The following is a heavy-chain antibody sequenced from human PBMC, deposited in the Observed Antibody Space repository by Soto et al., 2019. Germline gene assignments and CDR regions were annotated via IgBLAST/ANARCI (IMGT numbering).Heavy chain of an antibody. CDR2: IKQDGSEK. J-gene: IGHJ4*02. V-gene: IGHV3-7*01. CDR1: GFTFSSYW. CDR3: ARDSWTAYDFWSGDSFDY. D-gene: IGHD3-3*01. Sequence: EVQLVESGGGLVQPGGSLRLSCAASGFTFSSYWMSWVRQAPGKGLEWVANIKQDGSEKYYVDSVKGRFTISRDNAKNSLYLQMNSLRAEDTAVYYGARDSWTAYDFWSGDSFDYWGQGTLVTVSS.